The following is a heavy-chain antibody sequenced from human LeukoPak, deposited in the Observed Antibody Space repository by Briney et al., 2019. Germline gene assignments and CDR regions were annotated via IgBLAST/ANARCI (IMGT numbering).Heavy chain of an antibody. Sequence: PGGSLRLSCAASGFTFSSYAMSWVRQAPGKGLEWVSAISGSGGSTYYADSVKGRFTISRDNSKNTLYLQMNSLRAEDTAVYYCARPKKGLGIVGATTRYYFDYWGQGTLVTVSS. CDR3: ARPKKGLGIVGATTRYYFDY. D-gene: IGHD1-26*01. CDR2: ISGSGGST. J-gene: IGHJ4*02. V-gene: IGHV3-23*01. CDR1: GFTFSSYA.